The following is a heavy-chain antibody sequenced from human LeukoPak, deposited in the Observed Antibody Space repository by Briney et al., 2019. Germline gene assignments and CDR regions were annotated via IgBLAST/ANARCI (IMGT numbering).Heavy chain of an antibody. D-gene: IGHD3-9*01. V-gene: IGHV3-23*01. CDR1: GFTFSSYA. Sequence: PGGSLRLSCAASGFTFSSYAMSWVRQAPGKGLEWVSGVSGHGGSTYYTDSVKGRFTISRDNSNNTVYLQMNSLRADDTAVYYCAKAHDILTGYFDYWGQGTLVTVSS. J-gene: IGHJ4*02. CDR2: VSGHGGST. CDR3: AKAHDILTGYFDY.